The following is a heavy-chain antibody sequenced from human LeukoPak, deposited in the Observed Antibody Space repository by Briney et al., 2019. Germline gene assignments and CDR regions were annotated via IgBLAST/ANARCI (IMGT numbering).Heavy chain of an antibody. CDR1: GGSISSSSYY. CDR3: ARRIHSSSWYKTYAFDY. CDR2: IYYSGST. V-gene: IGHV4-39*01. J-gene: IGHJ4*02. D-gene: IGHD6-13*01. Sequence: SETLSLTCTVSGGSISSSSYYWGWIRQPPGKGLEWIGSIYYSGSTYYNPSLKSRVTISVDTSKDQFSLKLSSVTAADTAVYYCARRIHSSSWYKTYAFDYWGQGTLVTVSS.